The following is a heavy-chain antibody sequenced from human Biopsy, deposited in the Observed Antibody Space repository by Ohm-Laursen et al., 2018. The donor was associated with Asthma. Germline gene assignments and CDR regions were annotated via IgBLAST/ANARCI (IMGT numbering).Heavy chain of an antibody. Sequence: GTLSLTCAVYGGSFSSNYWSWIRPTPGKGLEWLGDTHHRGYTNYNPALSSRPTLSVDPSKNQFPLRLPSVAAADTAVYYCARGSSSRLSQWELLVSGGKRAHSYYGMDVWGQGTTVTVSS. V-gene: IGHV4-34*01. CDR3: ARGSSSRLSQWELLVSGGKRAHSYYGMDV. D-gene: IGHD1-26*01. J-gene: IGHJ6*02. CDR2: THHRGYT. CDR1: GGSFSSNY.